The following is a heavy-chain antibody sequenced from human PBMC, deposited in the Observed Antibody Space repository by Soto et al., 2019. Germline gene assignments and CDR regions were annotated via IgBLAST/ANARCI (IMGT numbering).Heavy chain of an antibody. V-gene: IGHV2-5*02. Sequence: QITLKESGPTLVKPTQTLTLTCTFSGFSLSTSGVGVGWISQPPGKALEWLALIYWDDDKRYSPSLKTRLSITKDTSTKQVVGTMTNMDPVDTGTYYCARQVRYCSGNGCPNLFGPWGQGTLVTGSS. CDR2: IYWDDDK. CDR1: GFSLSTSGVG. CDR3: ARQVRYCSGNGCPNLFGP. J-gene: IGHJ5*02. D-gene: IGHD2-15*01.